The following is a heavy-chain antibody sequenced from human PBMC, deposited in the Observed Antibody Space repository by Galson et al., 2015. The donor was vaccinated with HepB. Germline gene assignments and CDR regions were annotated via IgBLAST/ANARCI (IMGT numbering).Heavy chain of an antibody. V-gene: IGHV1-2*02. J-gene: IGHJ6*03. Sequence: SVKVSCKASGYTFTGYYIHWVRQAPGQGLEWMGWINPNSGGTNYAQKFQGRVTMTRDTSINTAYMELSRLRSDDTAVYYCARENYDFWRPENLDMDVWGKGTTVTVSS. CDR1: GYTFTGYY. D-gene: IGHD3-3*01. CDR3: ARENYDFWRPENLDMDV. CDR2: INPNSGGT.